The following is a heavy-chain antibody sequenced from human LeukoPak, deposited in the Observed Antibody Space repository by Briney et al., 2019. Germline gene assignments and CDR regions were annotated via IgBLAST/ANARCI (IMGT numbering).Heavy chain of an antibody. Sequence: SGTLSLTCAVSGGSISSSNWWSWVRQPPGKGLEWIGEIYHSGSTNYNPSLKSRVTISVATSKNQFSLKLSSVTAADTAVYYCARGDYYDSSGYYYYYYMDVWGKGTTVTISS. CDR3: ARGDYYDSSGYYYYYYMDV. V-gene: IGHV4-4*02. CDR2: IYHSGST. D-gene: IGHD3-22*01. CDR1: GGSISSSNW. J-gene: IGHJ6*03.